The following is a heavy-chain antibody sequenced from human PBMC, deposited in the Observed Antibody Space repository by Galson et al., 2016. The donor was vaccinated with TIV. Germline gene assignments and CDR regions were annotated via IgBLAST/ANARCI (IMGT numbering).Heavy chain of an antibody. J-gene: IGHJ4*02. V-gene: IGHV3-9*01. CDR3: AKEQSCGGDCSLFDF. CDR1: GFTFDDYG. CDR2: ITWNSVGI. D-gene: IGHD2-21*02. Sequence: SLRLSCAASGFTFDDYGMHWVRQPPGKGLEWVSGITWNSVGIDYADSVKGRFTISRDNAKNSLYLQMNSLRPDDTALYYCAKEQSCGGDCSLFDFWGQGALVTVSS.